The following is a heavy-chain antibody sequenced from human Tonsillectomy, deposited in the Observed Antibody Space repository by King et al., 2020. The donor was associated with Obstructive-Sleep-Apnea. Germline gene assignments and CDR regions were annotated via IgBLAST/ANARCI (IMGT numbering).Heavy chain of an antibody. CDR2: IYYSGST. Sequence: QLQESGPGLVKPSETLSLTCTVSGGSISSYYWSWIRQPPGKGLEWIGYIYYSGSTNYNPSLKSRVTISVDTSKNQFSLKLSSVTAADTAVYYCARVGSGVDTASREPQFDYWGQGTLVTVSS. V-gene: IGHV4-59*01. CDR1: GGSISSYY. D-gene: IGHD5-18*01. J-gene: IGHJ4*02. CDR3: ARVGSGVDTASREPQFDY.